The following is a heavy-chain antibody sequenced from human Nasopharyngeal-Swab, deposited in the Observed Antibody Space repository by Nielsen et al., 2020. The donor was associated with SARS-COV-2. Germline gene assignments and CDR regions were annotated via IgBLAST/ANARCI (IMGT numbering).Heavy chain of an antibody. V-gene: IGHV1-2*02. J-gene: IGHJ6*02. CDR2: INPNSGGT. D-gene: IGHD6-19*01. Sequence: ASVKVSCKASRYTFTGYYMHWVRQAPGQGLEWMGWINPNSGGTNYAQKFQGRVTMTRDTSISTAYMELSRLRSDDTAVYYCARDPTSVAGTGDYYYGMDVWGQGTTVTVSS. CDR3: ARDPTSVAGTGDYYYGMDV. CDR1: RYTFTGYY.